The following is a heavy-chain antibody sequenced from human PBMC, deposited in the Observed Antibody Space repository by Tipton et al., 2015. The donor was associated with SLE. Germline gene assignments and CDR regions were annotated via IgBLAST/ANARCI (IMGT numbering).Heavy chain of an antibody. J-gene: IGHJ6*01. V-gene: IGHV4-39*07. CDR1: GGSISSSRYY. Sequence: TLSLTCPVSGGSISSSRYYWGWIREPPGQGLEWIGGVSYSGNTYYNPSLKSRVTISVEPSKNQFSLKLSSVTAAETAVYYCARHGEVGAQGMDVWVPGTTVSVSS. CDR2: VSYSGNT. CDR3: ARHGEVGAQGMDV. D-gene: IGHD1-26*01.